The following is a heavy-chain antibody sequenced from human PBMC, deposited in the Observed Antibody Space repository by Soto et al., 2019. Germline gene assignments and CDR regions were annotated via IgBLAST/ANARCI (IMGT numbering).Heavy chain of an antibody. CDR3: ARHLQLEPPWYYYGMDV. J-gene: IGHJ6*02. CDR1: GGSISSYY. Sequence: SETLSLTCTVSGGSISSYYWSWIRQPPGKGLEWIGYIYYSGSTNYNPSLKSRVTISVDTSKNQFSLKLSSVTAADTAVYYCARHLQLEPPWYYYGMDVWGQGTTVTVSS. D-gene: IGHD1-1*01. V-gene: IGHV4-59*08. CDR2: IYYSGST.